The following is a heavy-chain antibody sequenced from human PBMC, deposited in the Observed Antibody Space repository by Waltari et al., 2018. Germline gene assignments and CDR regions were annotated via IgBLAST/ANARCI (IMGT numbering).Heavy chain of an antibody. V-gene: IGHV3-48*03. CDR3: AKDRRYISSWSTVFDI. D-gene: IGHD6-13*01. Sequence: EVQLVESGGGLVQPGGSLRLSCADSGFPFSSYELHWVRQAPGKGLVWVSYISSSVSTIYYADSVKCRFTISRDNAKTSLYLQMNSLRVGDTAVYYCAKDRRYISSWSTVFDIWGQGTMVTVSS. CDR2: ISSSVSTI. CDR1: GFPFSSYE. J-gene: IGHJ3*02.